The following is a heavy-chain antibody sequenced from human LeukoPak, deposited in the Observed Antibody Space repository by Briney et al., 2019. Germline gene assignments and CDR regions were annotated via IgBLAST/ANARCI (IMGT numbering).Heavy chain of an antibody. CDR3: ARDWELGY. Sequence: ASVKVSCKASGYTFTTYYMHWVRQAPGQGLEWMGTIYPNGVNTNFAQNFQGRVTMTRDTSTSTVYMELSSLRSEDTAVYYCARDWELGYWGQGTLVTVSS. V-gene: IGHV1-46*01. D-gene: IGHD1-7*01. CDR1: GYTFTTYY. J-gene: IGHJ4*02. CDR2: IYPNGVNT.